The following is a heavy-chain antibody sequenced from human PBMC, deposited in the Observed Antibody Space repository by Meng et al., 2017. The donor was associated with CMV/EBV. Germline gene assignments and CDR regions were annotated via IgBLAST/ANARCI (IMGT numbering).Heavy chain of an antibody. J-gene: IGHJ3*01. Sequence: SVKVSCKASGGTSNTYTFNWVRQAPGRGLGWMGGIIPYLDEPNYAQTFQGRVAITSDRSTAAYMEPGSLRSEDTAVYFCAGRGPYGRALDVWGQGTLVTVSS. D-gene: IGHD3-10*01. CDR2: IIPYLDEP. CDR3: AGRGPYGRALDV. V-gene: IGHV1-69*10. CDR1: GGTSNTYT.